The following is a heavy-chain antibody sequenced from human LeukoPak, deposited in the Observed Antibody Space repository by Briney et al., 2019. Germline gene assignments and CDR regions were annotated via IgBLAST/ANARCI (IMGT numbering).Heavy chain of an antibody. CDR3: AKPPDSSGYYGFYFDY. V-gene: IGHV3-23*01. D-gene: IGHD3-22*01. CDR2: ISGSGGST. CDR1: GFTFSSQA. J-gene: IGHJ4*02. Sequence: GGSLRLSCAATGFTFSSQAMSWVRQAPGKGREWVSGISGSGGSTYYADSVKGRFTISRDISKNTLYLQMNSLRAEDTAVYYCAKPPDSSGYYGFYFDYWGQGTLVTVSS.